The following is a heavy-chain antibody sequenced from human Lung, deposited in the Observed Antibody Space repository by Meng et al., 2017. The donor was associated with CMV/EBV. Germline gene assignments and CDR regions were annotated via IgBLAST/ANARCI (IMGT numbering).Heavy chain of an antibody. CDR2: IKQDESEI. V-gene: IGHV3-7*01. Sequence: SCAASGFTFSSFWMAWVRQAPGKGLEWVGNIKQDESEIQYVGSVKGRFTITRDNAKNSLFLQMNSLRAEDTAVYYCARSMLEVNRYYYGMDVWGEGNXVTVSS. CDR3: ARSMLEVNRYYYGMDV. D-gene: IGHD1-1*01. J-gene: IGHJ6*04. CDR1: GFTFSSFW.